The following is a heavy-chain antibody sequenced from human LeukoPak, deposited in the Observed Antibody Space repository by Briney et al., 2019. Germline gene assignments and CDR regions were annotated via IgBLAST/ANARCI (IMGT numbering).Heavy chain of an antibody. CDR1: GFTFNSYA. V-gene: IGHV4-39*01. CDR2: IYDSRTI. CDR3: ARHDGRSGGTMGALDS. J-gene: IGHJ4*02. Sequence: GSLRLSCAASGFTFNSYAMSWVRQAPGKGLEWIGSIYDSRTIYYNPSLNSRVTISAVTSKNQFSLQLNSVTAADTAVYYCARHDGRSGGTMGALDSWGQGSLVTVSS. D-gene: IGHD4-23*01.